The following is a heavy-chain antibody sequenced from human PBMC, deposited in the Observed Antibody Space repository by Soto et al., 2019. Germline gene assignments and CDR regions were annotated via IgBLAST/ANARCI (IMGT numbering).Heavy chain of an antibody. J-gene: IGHJ3*02. D-gene: IGHD2-15*01. CDR2: INPNSGGT. CDR3: ARVSMSLTVVTPGAFGI. V-gene: IGHV1-2*04. CDR1: GYTFTGYY. Sequence: GASVKVSCKASGYTFTGYYMHWVRQAPGQGLEWMGWINPNSGGTNYAQKFQGWVTMTRDTSISTAYMELSRLRSDDTAVYYCARVSMSLTVVTPGAFGIWGQGTMVTVSS.